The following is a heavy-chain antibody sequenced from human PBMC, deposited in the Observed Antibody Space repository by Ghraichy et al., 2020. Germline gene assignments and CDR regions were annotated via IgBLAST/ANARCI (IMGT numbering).Heavy chain of an antibody. CDR2: TRFDGNDK. D-gene: IGHD2-2*02. CDR1: GITFSRYG. V-gene: IGHV3-30*02. Sequence: GGSLRLSCAASGITFSRYGMHWVRQAPGKGLEWVAFTRFDGNDKYYLDSVKGRFTISRDNSKNTLYLQMNSLRVVDTAVYYCTKDISSYCSSTSCYIPYFDYWGQGTLVTVSS. CDR3: TKDISSYCSSTSCYIPYFDY. J-gene: IGHJ4*02.